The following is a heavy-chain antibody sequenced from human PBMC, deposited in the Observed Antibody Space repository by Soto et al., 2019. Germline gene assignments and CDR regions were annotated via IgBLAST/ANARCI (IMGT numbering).Heavy chain of an antibody. V-gene: IGHV1-2*04. CDR3: ARGDWSGYYPYYYYMDV. Sequence: ASVKVSCKASGYTFTCYYMHWVRQAPGQGLEWMGWINPNSGGTNYAQKFQGWVTMTRDTSISTAYMELSRLRSDDTAVYYCARGDWSGYYPYYYYMDVWGKGTTVTVSS. CDR1: GYTFTCYY. D-gene: IGHD3-3*01. J-gene: IGHJ6*03. CDR2: INPNSGGT.